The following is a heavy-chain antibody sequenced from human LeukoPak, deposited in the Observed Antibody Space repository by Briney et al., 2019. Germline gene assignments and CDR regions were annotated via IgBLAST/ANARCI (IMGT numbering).Heavy chain of an antibody. D-gene: IGHD3-10*01. Sequence: ASVKVSCKASGYTFTSYDINWVRQATGQGLEWMGWVNPNSGNTGCAQKFQGRVTMTRNTSISTAYMELSSLRSEDTAVYYCARVAFYGSGSYWDNWFDPWGQGTLVTVSS. J-gene: IGHJ5*02. V-gene: IGHV1-8*01. CDR1: GYTFTSYD. CDR2: VNPNSGNT. CDR3: ARVAFYGSGSYWDNWFDP.